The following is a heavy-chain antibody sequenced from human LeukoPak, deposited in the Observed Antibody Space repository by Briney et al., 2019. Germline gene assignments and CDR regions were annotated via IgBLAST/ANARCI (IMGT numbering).Heavy chain of an antibody. J-gene: IGHJ6*03. CDR3: ARGGVTNYYYYYMDV. Sequence: GASVKVSCKASRGTFSSYAISWVRQAPGQGLEWMGGIIPIFGTANYAQKFQGRVTITTDESTSTAYMELSSLRSEDTAVYYCARGGVTNYYYYYMDVWGKGTTVTVSS. CDR1: RGTFSSYA. CDR2: IIPIFGTA. D-gene: IGHD4-11*01. V-gene: IGHV1-69*05.